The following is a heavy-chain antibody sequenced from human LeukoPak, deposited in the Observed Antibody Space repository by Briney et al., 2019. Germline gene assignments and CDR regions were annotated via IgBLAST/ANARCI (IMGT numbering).Heavy chain of an antibody. Sequence: SETLSLTCAVYGGSFSGYYWSWIRQPPGKGLEWIGEINHSGSTNYNPSLKSRVTISVDTSMNQFSLKLSSVTAADTAVYYCARTYYDYVWGSYRPNWFDPWGQGTLVTVSS. J-gene: IGHJ5*02. V-gene: IGHV4-34*01. CDR2: INHSGST. CDR3: ARTYYDYVWGSYRPNWFDP. CDR1: GGSFSGYY. D-gene: IGHD3-16*02.